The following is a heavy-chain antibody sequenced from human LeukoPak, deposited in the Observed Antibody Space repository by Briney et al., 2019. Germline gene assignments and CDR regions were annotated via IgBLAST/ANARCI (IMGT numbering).Heavy chain of an antibody. CDR2: INHSGST. J-gene: IGHJ4*02. Sequence: SETLSLTCAVYGGSFSGYYWSWIRQPPGKGLEWIGEINHSGSTNYNPSLKSRVTISVDTSKNQFSLKLSSVTAADTAVYYCARGLEYYDFWSGYPIFDYWGQGTLVTVSS. CDR3: ARGLEYYDFWSGYPIFDY. CDR1: GGSFSGYY. D-gene: IGHD3-3*01. V-gene: IGHV4-34*01.